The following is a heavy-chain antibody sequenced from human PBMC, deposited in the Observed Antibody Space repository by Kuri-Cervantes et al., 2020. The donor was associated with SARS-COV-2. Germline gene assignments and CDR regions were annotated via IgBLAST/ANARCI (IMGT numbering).Heavy chain of an antibody. CDR3: ATTPIDYGDYQRYFDL. D-gene: IGHD4-17*01. CDR2: FDPEDGET. V-gene: IGHV1-24*01. J-gene: IGHJ2*01. Sequence: ASVKVSCKASGYTFTDHYMHWVRQAPGKGLEWMGGFDPEDGETIYAQKFQGRVTMTEDTSTDTAYMELSSLRSEDTAVYYCATTPIDYGDYQRYFDLWGRGTLVTVSS. CDR1: GYTFTDHY.